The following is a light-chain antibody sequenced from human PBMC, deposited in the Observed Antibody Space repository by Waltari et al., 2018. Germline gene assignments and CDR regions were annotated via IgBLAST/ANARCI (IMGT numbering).Light chain of an antibody. CDR1: QRISSW. CDR2: KAT. V-gene: IGKV1-5*03. CDR3: QHYDSYAYT. J-gene: IGKJ2*01. Sequence: MTQSQATLSASVGDRVTITCRASQRISSWLAWYQQKPGKAPKLLIYKATSIQSAAPSRFSGSGSGTYVTLTTDSLQPDDVASYYCQHYDSYAYTFGQGTKLEIK.